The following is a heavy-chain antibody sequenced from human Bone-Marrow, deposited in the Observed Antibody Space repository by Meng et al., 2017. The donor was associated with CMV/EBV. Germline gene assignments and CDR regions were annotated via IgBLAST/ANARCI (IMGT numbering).Heavy chain of an antibody. CDR1: GFTFSSYA. CDR3: ARDVKHGWRPVFDP. CDR2: IYSGGSA. D-gene: IGHD2-21*02. J-gene: IGHJ5*02. V-gene: IGHV3-23*03. Sequence: GESLKISCAASGFTFSSYAMTWVRQAPGKGLEWVSIIYSGGSAYYTDSVKGRFTISRDNAKNSLYLQMNSLRVEDTAVYYCARDVKHGWRPVFDPWGQGTLVTVSS.